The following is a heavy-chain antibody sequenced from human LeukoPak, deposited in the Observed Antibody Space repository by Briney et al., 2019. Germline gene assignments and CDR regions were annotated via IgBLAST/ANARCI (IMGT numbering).Heavy chain of an antibody. CDR3: ARDSAAAGSSYFDY. J-gene: IGHJ4*02. CDR1: GGSISSGSYY. D-gene: IGHD6-13*01. Sequence: PSQTLSLTCTVSGGSISSGSYYWSRIRQPAGKGLEWIGRIYTSGSTNYNPSLKSRVTISVDTSKNQFSLKLSSVTAADTAVYYCARDSAAAGSSYFDYWGQGTLVTVSS. CDR2: IYTSGST. V-gene: IGHV4-61*02.